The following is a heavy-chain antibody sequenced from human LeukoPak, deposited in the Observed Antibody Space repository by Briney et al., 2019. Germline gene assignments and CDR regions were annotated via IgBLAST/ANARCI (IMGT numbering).Heavy chain of an antibody. CDR2: ISGSGDTT. Sequence: PGGSLRLSCTVSGFTFTTYAMTWVRQAPGKGLEWVSAISGSGDTTYYADSVKGRFTISRDNSKNALYLQMNSLRAEDTAVYYCAKDRGYWGQGSLVTVSS. CDR1: GFTFTTYA. CDR3: AKDRGY. J-gene: IGHJ4*02. V-gene: IGHV3-23*01.